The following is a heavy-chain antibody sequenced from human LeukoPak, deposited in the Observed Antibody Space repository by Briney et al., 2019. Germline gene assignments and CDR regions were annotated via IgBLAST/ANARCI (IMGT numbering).Heavy chain of an antibody. CDR2: INHSGST. V-gene: IGHV4-34*01. D-gene: IGHD3-10*01. CDR3: ARGFGVYYGSGSYLY. J-gene: IGHJ4*02. CDR1: GGSFSGYY. Sequence: SETLSLTCAVYGGSFSGYYWSWIRQPPGKGLEWIGEINHSGSTNYYPSLKSRVTISVDTSKNQFSLKLSSVTAADTAVYYCARGFGVYYGSGSYLYWGQGTLVTVSS.